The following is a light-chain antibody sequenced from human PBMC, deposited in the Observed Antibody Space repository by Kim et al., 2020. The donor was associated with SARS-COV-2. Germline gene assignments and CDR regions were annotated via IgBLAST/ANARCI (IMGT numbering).Light chain of an antibody. J-gene: IGLJ2*01. CDR1: SLRSYY. CDR2: GKN. V-gene: IGLV3-19*01. CDR3: NSRDSNGNVL. Sequence: SSELTRDPAVSVALGQTVRITCQGDSLRSYYATWYQQKPGQAPILVIYGKNNRPSGIPDRFSGSSSGNTASLTITETQAGDEADYYCNSRDSNGNVLFGG.